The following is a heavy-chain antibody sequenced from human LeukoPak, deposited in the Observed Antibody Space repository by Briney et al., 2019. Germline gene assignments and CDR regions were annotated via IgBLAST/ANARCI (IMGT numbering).Heavy chain of an antibody. CDR3: ARRTTGTGPFDY. CDR1: GGSISSYY. J-gene: IGHJ4*02. Sequence: SETLSLTCTVSGGSISSYYWSWIRQPPGKGLEWIAYIYYRGSTNYNPSLKSRVTISVDTSKNQFSLKLSSVTAADAAVYYCARRTTGTGPFDYWGQGTLVTVSS. D-gene: IGHD1-1*01. CDR2: IYYRGST. V-gene: IGHV4-59*08.